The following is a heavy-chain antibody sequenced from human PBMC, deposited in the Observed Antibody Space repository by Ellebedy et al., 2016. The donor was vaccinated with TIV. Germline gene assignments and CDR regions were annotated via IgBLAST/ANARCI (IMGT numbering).Heavy chain of an antibody. J-gene: IGHJ4*01. CDR3: ARDQWLGRAYYFDS. CDR1: GFTFSSYW. Sequence: GESLKISCAASGFTFSSYWMTWVRQAPGKGLEWVANIKQDESEKYYVDSVKDRFSISRDNAKNSLYLQMNSLRDEDTAVYYCARDQWLGRAYYFDSWGQGILVTVSS. CDR2: IKQDESEK. D-gene: IGHD6-19*01. V-gene: IGHV3-7*01.